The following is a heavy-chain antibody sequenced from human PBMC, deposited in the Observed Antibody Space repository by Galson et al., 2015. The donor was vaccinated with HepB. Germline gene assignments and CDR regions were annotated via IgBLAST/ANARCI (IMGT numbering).Heavy chain of an antibody. CDR1: GYTFTSYA. J-gene: IGHJ5*02. CDR3: ARSIVVVVAATHWFDP. D-gene: IGHD2-15*01. V-gene: IGHV7-4-1*02. Sequence: SVKVSCKASGYTFTSYAMNWVRQAPGQGLEWMGWINTNTGNPTYAQGFTGRFVFSLDTSVSTAYLQISSLKAEDTAVYYCARSIVVVVAATHWFDPWGQGTLVTVSS. CDR2: INTNTGNP.